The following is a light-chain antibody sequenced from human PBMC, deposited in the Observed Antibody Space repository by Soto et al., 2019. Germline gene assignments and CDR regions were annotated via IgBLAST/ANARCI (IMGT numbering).Light chain of an antibody. J-gene: IGKJ4*02. V-gene: IGKV3-15*01. CDR2: GAS. CDR1: QSVSSS. Sequence: EIVMTQSPATLSVSPGERANLSCSASQSVSSSLAWFQQKPGQPPRLLIYGASTRAAGIPARFSGSGSGTDFILTISSLQPEDFAVYYCHQYNNWKTFGEGTRVEIK. CDR3: HQYNNWKT.